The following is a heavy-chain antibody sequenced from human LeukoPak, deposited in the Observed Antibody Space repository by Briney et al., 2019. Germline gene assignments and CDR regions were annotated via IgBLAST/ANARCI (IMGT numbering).Heavy chain of an antibody. CDR3: ARDLRWFGATHLYYFDY. CDR1: GFTFSSYS. D-gene: IGHD3-10*01. V-gene: IGHV3-21*01. J-gene: IGHJ4*02. Sequence: GRSLRLSCAASGFTFSSYSMNWVRQAPGKGLEWVSSISSSSSYIYYADSVKGRFTISRDNAKNSLYLQMNSLRAEDTAVYYCARDLRWFGATHLYYFDYWGQGTLVTVSS. CDR2: ISSSSSYI.